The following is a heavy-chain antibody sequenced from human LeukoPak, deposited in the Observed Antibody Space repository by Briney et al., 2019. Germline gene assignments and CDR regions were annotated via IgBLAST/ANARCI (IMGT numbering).Heavy chain of an antibody. J-gene: IGHJ4*02. V-gene: IGHV4-34*01. CDR1: GGSFSGYY. CDR2: IYHSGST. Sequence: SETLSLTCAVYGGSFSGYYWSWIRQPPGKGLDWIGEIYHSGSTNYNPSLKSRVTIPPDTPPTQFSLKLSSVTAADTAVYYCARGGDYDYVWGSYRSSFFDYWGQGTLVTVSS. CDR3: ARGGDYDYVWGSYRSSFFDY. D-gene: IGHD3-16*02.